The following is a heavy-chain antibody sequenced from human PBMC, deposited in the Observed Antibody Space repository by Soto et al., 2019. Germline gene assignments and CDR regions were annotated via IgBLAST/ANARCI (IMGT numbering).Heavy chain of an antibody. D-gene: IGHD1-1*01. Sequence: GGSLRLSCAASGFTFNSYSMNWVRQAPGKGLEWVSSISSSSTFIYDADSVKGRFSISRGNAKNSLFLQMNSLRAEDTAVYFCARGRPTGYSYYGMDVWGQGTTVTVSS. CDR3: ARGRPTGYSYYGMDV. CDR1: GFTFNSYS. CDR2: ISSSSTFI. V-gene: IGHV3-21*01. J-gene: IGHJ6*02.